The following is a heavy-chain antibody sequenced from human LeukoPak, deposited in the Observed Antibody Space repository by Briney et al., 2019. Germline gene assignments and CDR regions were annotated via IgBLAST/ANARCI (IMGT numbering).Heavy chain of an antibody. J-gene: IGHJ4*02. V-gene: IGHV4-39*01. CDR3: ASIVGAQRPHY. D-gene: IGHD1-26*01. Sequence: SETLSLTCTVSGGSISSSSYYWGWIRQPPGKGLEWIGSFYYSGSTYYNPSLKSRVTISVDTSKNQFSLKLSSVTAADTAVYYCASIVGAQRPHYWGQGTLVTVSS. CDR1: GGSISSSSYY. CDR2: FYYSGST.